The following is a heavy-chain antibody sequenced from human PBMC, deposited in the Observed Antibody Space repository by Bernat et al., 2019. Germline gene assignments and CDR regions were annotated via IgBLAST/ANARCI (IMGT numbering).Heavy chain of an antibody. J-gene: IGHJ3*02. CDR2: INHSGST. CDR1: GGSFSGYY. CDR3: ASLRTADHAFDI. D-gene: IGHD5/OR15-5a*01. V-gene: IGHV4-34*01. Sequence: QVQLQQWGAGLLKPSETLSLTCAVYGGSFSGYYWSWIRQPPGKGLEWIGEINHSGSTNYNPSLKGRVTISVDTSKNQFSLKLSSVAAADTAVYYCASLRTADHAFDIWGQGTMVTVSS.